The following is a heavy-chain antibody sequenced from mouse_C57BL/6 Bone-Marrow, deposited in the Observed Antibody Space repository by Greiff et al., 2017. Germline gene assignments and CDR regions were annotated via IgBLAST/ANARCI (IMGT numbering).Heavy chain of an antibody. CDR1: GFNIKDDY. Sequence: VHVKQSGAELVRPGASVKLSCTASGFNIKDDYMHWVKQRPEQGLEWIGWIDPANGDPEYAPKFQGKATITADTSSNTAYLQLSSLTSEDTAVYYCTLNGNWGQGTLVTVSA. CDR2: IDPANGDP. CDR3: TLNGN. V-gene: IGHV14-4*01. J-gene: IGHJ3*01. D-gene: IGHD2-1*01.